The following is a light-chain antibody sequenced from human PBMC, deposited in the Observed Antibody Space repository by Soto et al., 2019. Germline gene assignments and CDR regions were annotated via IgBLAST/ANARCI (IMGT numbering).Light chain of an antibody. Sequence: QSALTQPASVSGSPGQSITISCTGASSDFGGFDHVSWYQQHPGKVPRHLIYDVSSRPSGVSDRFSGSKSGNTASLTISGLQAEDEADYYCNSFTTTNTYVFGTGTKLTVL. V-gene: IGLV2-14*03. CDR1: SSDFGGFDH. CDR3: NSFTTTNTYV. J-gene: IGLJ1*01. CDR2: DVS.